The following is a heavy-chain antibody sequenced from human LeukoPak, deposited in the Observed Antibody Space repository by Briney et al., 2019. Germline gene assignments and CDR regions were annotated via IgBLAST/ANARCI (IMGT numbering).Heavy chain of an antibody. Sequence: GASVKVSCKASGSTFTSYYMHWVRQAPRQGLERMGIINPSGGSTSYAQKFQGRGTMTRDMSTSTVYMELSSLRSEDTAVYYCARDWWYYDSSGYYGAFDIWGQGTMVTVS. CDR2: INPSGGST. CDR1: GSTFTSYY. D-gene: IGHD3-22*01. CDR3: ARDWWYYDSSGYYGAFDI. J-gene: IGHJ3*02. V-gene: IGHV1-46*01.